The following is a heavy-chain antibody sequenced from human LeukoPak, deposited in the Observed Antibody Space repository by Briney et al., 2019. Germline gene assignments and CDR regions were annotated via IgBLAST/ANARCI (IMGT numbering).Heavy chain of an antibody. Sequence: GGSLRLSCAASGFTFSSYGMHWVRQAPGKGLEWVAFIRYDGSNRYYADSVKGRFTISRDNSKNTLYLQMNSLRAEDTAVYYCAKDMGRNRGAHIVVVPAAIQDYWGQGTLVTVSS. CDR1: GFTFSSYG. V-gene: IGHV3-30*02. D-gene: IGHD2-2*02. CDR3: AKDMGRNRGAHIVVVPAAIQDY. CDR2: IRYDGSNR. J-gene: IGHJ4*02.